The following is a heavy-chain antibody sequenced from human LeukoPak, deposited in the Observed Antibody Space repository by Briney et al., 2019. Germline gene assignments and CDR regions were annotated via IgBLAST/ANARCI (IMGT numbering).Heavy chain of an antibody. CDR1: GGSISSGSYY. D-gene: IGHD5-12*01. CDR2: MYTSGST. V-gene: IGHV4-61*02. J-gene: IGHJ4*02. Sequence: SETLSLTCTVSGGSISSGSYYWTWIRQPAGKGLEWIGRMYTSGSTNYNPSLKSRVTISVDTSKNQFSLKLSSVTAADTAVYYCARQLPGYSGYDYFDYWGQGTLVTVSS. CDR3: ARQLPGYSGYDYFDY.